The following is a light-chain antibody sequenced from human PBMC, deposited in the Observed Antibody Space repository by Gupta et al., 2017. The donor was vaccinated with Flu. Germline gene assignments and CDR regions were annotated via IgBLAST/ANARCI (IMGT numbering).Light chain of an antibody. CDR2: GVT. J-gene: IGLJ2*01. CDR3: SSCISSTTLV. CDR1: SSDIGSYNY. V-gene: IGLV2-14*01. Sequence: QSALTQPASVSGSPGQSITISCPGTSSDIGSYNYVSWYQQHPAQAPKLLIYGVTNRPSGVSDRFSASKSGDTASLTISGPQAEDEADYYCSSCISSTTLVFGGGTKLTVL.